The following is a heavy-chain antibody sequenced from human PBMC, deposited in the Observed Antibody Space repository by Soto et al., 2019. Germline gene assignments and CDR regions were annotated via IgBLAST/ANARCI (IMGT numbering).Heavy chain of an antibody. V-gene: IGHV1-69*01. Sequence: QVQLVQSGAEVKKPGSSVKVSCKASGGTFSSYAISWVRQAPGQGLEWMGGIIAILGKANYAEKFQGRVTITADESTSTAYMELSSLRAADTALYYCARERGGAIIVGVTGTFDVWGQGTLVTVSS. J-gene: IGHJ3*01. D-gene: IGHD3-22*01. CDR1: GGTFSSYA. CDR2: IIAILGKA. CDR3: ARERGGAIIVGVTGTFDV.